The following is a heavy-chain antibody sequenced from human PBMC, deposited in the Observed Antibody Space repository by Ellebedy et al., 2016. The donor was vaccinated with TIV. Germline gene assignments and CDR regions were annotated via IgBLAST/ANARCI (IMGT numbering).Heavy chain of an antibody. Sequence: SETLSLTCTVSGGSISNYYWSWIRQPPGKGLEWIGYIYYSGSTNYNPSLKSRVAISVDTSKNQFPLKLSSVTAADTAVYYCARKSSGWTWDFDYWGQGTLVTVSS. J-gene: IGHJ4*02. V-gene: IGHV4-59*12. D-gene: IGHD6-19*01. CDR1: GGSISNYY. CDR2: IYYSGST. CDR3: ARKSSGWTWDFDY.